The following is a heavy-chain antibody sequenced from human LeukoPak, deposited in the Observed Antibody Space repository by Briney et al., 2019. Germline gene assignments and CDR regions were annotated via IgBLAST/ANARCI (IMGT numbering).Heavy chain of an antibody. D-gene: IGHD2-15*01. CDR3: ARHEDIVTPFDY. CDR1: GGSISSYY. CDR2: IYYSGST. V-gene: IGHV4-59*08. Sequence: SETLSLTCTVSGGSISSYYWSWIRQPPGKGLEWIGYIYYSGSTNYNPSLKSRVTISVDTSKNQFSLKLSSVTAADTALYYCARHEDIVTPFDYWGQGTLVTVSS. J-gene: IGHJ4*02.